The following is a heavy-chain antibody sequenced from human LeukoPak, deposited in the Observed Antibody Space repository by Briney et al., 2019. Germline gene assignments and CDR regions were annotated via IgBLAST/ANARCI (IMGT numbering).Heavy chain of an antibody. J-gene: IGHJ3*02. CDR2: INPSGGRT. D-gene: IGHD4-17*01. CDR1: GYTFTSYY. V-gene: IGHV1-46*01. CDR3: ARMDGVAFDI. Sequence: ASVKVSCKASGYTFTSYYMHWVRQAPGQGLEWMGVINPSGGRTTYAQKFQGRVTMTKDTSTSTVYMELSSLRSKDTAVYYCARMDGVAFDIWGQGTMVIVSS.